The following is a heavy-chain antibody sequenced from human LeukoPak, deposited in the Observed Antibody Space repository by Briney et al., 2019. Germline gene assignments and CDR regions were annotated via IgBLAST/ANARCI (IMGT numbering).Heavy chain of an antibody. CDR3: ARDQGGVGY. CDR2: ISSSSSTR. J-gene: IGHJ4*02. Sequence: GGSLRLSCAASGFTFSSYSMNWVRQAPGKGLEWVSHISSSSSTRYYADSVKGRFTISRDNAKNSLYLQMNSLRAEDTAVYYCARDQGGVGYWGQGTLVTVSS. V-gene: IGHV3-48*01. D-gene: IGHD3-16*01. CDR1: GFTFSSYS.